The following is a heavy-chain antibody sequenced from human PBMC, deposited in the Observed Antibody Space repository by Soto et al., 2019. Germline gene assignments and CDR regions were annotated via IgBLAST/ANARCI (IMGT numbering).Heavy chain of an antibody. CDR1: GGTFSSYA. CDR2: IIPIFGRA. V-gene: IGHV1-69*06. CDR3: ARDLSSDCSSTRCHPFHGMDV. Sequence: SVKVSCKASGGTFSSYAISWVRQAPGQGLEWMGGIIPIFGRANYAQKFQGRVTITADKSTSTAYMELSSLRSEDTAVYYCARDLSSDCSSTRCHPFHGMDVWGQGTTVTVSS. D-gene: IGHD2-2*01. J-gene: IGHJ6*02.